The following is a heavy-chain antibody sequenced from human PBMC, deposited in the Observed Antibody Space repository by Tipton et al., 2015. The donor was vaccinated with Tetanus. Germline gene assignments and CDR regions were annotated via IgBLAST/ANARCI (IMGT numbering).Heavy chain of an antibody. CDR2: IYYSGST. V-gene: IGHV4-31*03. CDR3: ARDQARGARGWNYFDF. Sequence: GLVKPSQTLSLTCTVSGGSISRGGYYWSWIRQHPGKGLEWIGDIYYSGSTYYNPSLKSRGTISADTSKNQFSLKLNSVTAADTEVYYCARDQARGARGWNYFDFWGQGTLVTVSS. D-gene: IGHD1-26*01. CDR1: GGSISRGGYY. J-gene: IGHJ4*02.